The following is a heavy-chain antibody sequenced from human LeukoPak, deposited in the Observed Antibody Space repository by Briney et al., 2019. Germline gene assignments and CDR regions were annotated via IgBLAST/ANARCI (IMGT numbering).Heavy chain of an antibody. J-gene: IGHJ6*02. V-gene: IGHV3-30-3*01. CDR1: GFTFSSYA. CDR3: ARDSRATLVITIGGMDV. Sequence: GGSLRLSCAASGFTFSSYAMHWVRQAPGKGLERVAVISYDGSNKYYADSVKGRFTISRDNSKNTLYLQMNSLRAEDTAVYYCARDSRATLVITIGGMDVWGQGTTVTVSS. CDR2: ISYDGSNK. D-gene: IGHD3-10*01.